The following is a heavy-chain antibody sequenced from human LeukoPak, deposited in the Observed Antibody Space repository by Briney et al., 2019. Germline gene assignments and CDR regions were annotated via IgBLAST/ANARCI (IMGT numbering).Heavy chain of an antibody. Sequence: ASVKVFCKASGYTFTTYGISWVRQAPGQGLEWMGWIGPYNGNTNSAQKVQGRVTMTTDTSTSTAYKELRSLRSDDTAVYYCARGHIGVPFDYWGQGTLVTVSS. CDR2: IGPYNGNT. V-gene: IGHV1-18*01. J-gene: IGHJ4*02. D-gene: IGHD3-10*01. CDR1: GYTFTTYG. CDR3: ARGHIGVPFDY.